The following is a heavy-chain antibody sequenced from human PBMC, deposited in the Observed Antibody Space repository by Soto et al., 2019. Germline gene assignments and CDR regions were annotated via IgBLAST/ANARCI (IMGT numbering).Heavy chain of an antibody. J-gene: IGHJ5*02. CDR1: GFSLSSTGVG. CDR2: IFSNDEK. V-gene: IGHV2-26*01. D-gene: IGHD3-10*01. Sequence: GSGPTLVNPTQTLTLTCSFSGFSLSSTGVGVGWIRQPPGKALEWLAHIFSNDEKSYSTSLKSRLTISKDTSKSQVVLTMTNMDPVDTATYYCARIRLNFYGSGSWFDPWGQGTLVTVSS. CDR3: ARIRLNFYGSGSWFDP.